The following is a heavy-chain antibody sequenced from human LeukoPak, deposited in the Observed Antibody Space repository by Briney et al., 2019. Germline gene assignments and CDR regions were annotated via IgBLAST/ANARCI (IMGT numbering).Heavy chain of an antibody. CDR3: ARESACGTTNCLAPADWLDP. J-gene: IGHJ5*02. CDR1: GYTFTGYY. CDR2: ISPNSGDT. D-gene: IGHD2-2*01. Sequence: GASVKVSCKASGYTFTGYYMHWLRQAPGQGLEWMGWISPNSGDTDIAQKFQGRVTMTRDTSIATSYMEVDSLTSDDTAVYYCARESACGTTNCLAPADWLDPRGQGTLVVVSS. V-gene: IGHV1-2*02.